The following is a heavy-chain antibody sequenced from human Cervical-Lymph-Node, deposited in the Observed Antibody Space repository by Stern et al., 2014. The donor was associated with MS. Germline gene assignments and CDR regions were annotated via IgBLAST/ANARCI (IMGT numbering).Heavy chain of an antibody. V-gene: IGHV2-5*01. CDR1: GFSFNTRGVG. Sequence: ESGPTLVKPTQTLTLTCTFSGFSFNTRGVGLGWSRQSPGKALEWLALLYYNNETRYSPFLSSGLTITRDTSKTQVILSMANMDPVDTATYYGALDPQYWGQGARVTVSS. D-gene: IGHD4-11*01. CDR2: LYYNNET. J-gene: IGHJ4*02. CDR3: ALDPQY.